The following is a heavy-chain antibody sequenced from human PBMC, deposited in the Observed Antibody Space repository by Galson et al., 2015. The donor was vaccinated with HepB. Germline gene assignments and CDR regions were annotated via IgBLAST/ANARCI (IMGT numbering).Heavy chain of an antibody. J-gene: IGHJ6*03. CDR1: GFTFSSYG. V-gene: IGHV3-30*18. D-gene: IGHD2-15*01. Sequence: SLRLSCAASGFTFSSYGMHWVRQAPGKGLEWVAVISYDGSNKYYADSVKGRFTISRDNSKNTLYLQMNSLRAEDTAVYYCAKDRNDCSGGSCYGYYYYYMDVWGKGTTVTVSS. CDR3: AKDRNDCSGGSCYGYYYYYMDV. CDR2: ISYDGSNK.